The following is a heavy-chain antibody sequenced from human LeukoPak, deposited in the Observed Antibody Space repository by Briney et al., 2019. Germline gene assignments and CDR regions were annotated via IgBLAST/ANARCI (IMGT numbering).Heavy chain of an antibody. V-gene: IGHV3-53*01. CDR1: GFTVSSNY. Sequence: GGSLRLSCAASGFTVSSNYMSWVRQAPGKGLEWVSVIYSGGSTYYAESVKGRFTISRDNSKNTLYLQMNSLRAEDTAVYYCARENYDSLLEDWGQGTLVTVSS. CDR2: IYSGGST. D-gene: IGHD3-22*01. J-gene: IGHJ4*02. CDR3: ARENYDSLLED.